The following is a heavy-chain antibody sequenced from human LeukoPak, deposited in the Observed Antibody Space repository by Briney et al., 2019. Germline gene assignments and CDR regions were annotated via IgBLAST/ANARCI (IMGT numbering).Heavy chain of an antibody. V-gene: IGHV3-30-3*01. Sequence: GGSLRLSCAASGFTFSSYAMHWVRPAPGKGREWVAVISYDGSNKYYADSVKGRFTISRDNSKNTLYLQMNSLRAEDTAVYYCARDRDVVVVAAAFAPWGQGTLVTVSS. D-gene: IGHD2-15*01. CDR1: GFTFSSYA. CDR3: ARDRDVVVVAAAFAP. CDR2: ISYDGSNK. J-gene: IGHJ5*02.